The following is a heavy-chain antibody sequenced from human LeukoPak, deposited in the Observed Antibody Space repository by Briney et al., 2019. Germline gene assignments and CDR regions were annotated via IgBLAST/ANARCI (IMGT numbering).Heavy chain of an antibody. D-gene: IGHD2-8*01. CDR1: GGSISSSDYY. CDR3: ARENYCTNGVCWAFDP. Sequence: PSETLSLTCTVSGGSISSSDYYWAWIRQPPGKGLEWIGNIYHTGSTSYNPSLKSRVTISVDTSKNQFSLQLSSVTAADTAVYYCARENYCTNGVCWAFDPWGQGTLVTVSS. CDR2: IYHTGST. V-gene: IGHV4-39*07. J-gene: IGHJ5*02.